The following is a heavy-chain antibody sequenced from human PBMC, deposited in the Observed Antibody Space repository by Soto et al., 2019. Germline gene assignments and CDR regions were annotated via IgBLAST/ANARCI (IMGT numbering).Heavy chain of an antibody. V-gene: IGHV3-30-3*01. CDR3: ASRYYDSTREDY. Sequence: QVQLVESGGGVVRPGRSLRLSCAASGFTFSSYAMHWVRQAPGKGLEWVAVISYDGSNKYYADSVKGRFTISRDNSKNTLYLQMNSLRAEDTAVYYCASRYYDSTREDYWGQGTLVTVSS. J-gene: IGHJ4*02. CDR2: ISYDGSNK. CDR1: GFTFSSYA. D-gene: IGHD3-22*01.